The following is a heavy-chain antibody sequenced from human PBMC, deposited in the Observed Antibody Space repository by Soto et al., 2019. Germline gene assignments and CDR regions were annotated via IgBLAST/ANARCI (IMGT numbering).Heavy chain of an antibody. CDR1: GYSISSGYY. CDR3: ARDASTMLSVVIAYFDY. V-gene: IGHV4-38-2*02. D-gene: IGHD2-21*01. Sequence: PSETLSLTCAVSGYSISSGYYWGWIRQPPGXGLEWIGGMYHSGSTYYNPSPKSRVTISVDTSDNHFSLRVNSVTATDTAVYYCARDASTMLSVVIAYFDYWSQGTLVTVSS. J-gene: IGHJ4*02. CDR2: MYHSGST.